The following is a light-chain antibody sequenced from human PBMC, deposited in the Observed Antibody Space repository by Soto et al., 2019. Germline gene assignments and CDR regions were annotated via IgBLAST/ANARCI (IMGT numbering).Light chain of an antibody. CDR3: SSYTDSITLV. V-gene: IGLV2-14*01. Sequence: QSVLTQPASVSGSPGQSITISCTGTSSDVGAYNYVSWYQHHPGKVPKLMIYAVSNRPSGVSNRFSASKSGNTASLTISGLQAEDEADYYCSSYTDSITLVFGTGTKLTAL. J-gene: IGLJ1*01. CDR2: AVS. CDR1: SSDVGAYNY.